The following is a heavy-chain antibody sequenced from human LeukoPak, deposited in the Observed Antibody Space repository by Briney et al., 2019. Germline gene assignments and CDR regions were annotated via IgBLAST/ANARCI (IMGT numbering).Heavy chain of an antibody. CDR3: ARDQGPQKYYYDSSGPYGMDV. D-gene: IGHD3-22*01. CDR1: GFTFNRHA. CDR2: ISYDGSNK. V-gene: IGHV3-30*04. J-gene: IGHJ6*02. Sequence: GRSLRLSCAASGFTFNRHAMHWVRQAPGKGLEWVAVISYDGSNKYYADSVKGRFTISRDNSKNTLYLQMNSLRAEDTAVYYCARDQGPQKYYYDSSGPYGMDVWGQGTTVTVSS.